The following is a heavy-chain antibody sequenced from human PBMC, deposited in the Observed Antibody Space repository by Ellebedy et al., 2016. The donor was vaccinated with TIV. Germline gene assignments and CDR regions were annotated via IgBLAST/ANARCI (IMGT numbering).Heavy chain of an antibody. J-gene: IGHJ5*02. CDR1: GGTFSSYA. D-gene: IGHD3-10*01. CDR2: INTNTGNP. Sequence: ASVKVSCXASGGTFSSYAISWVRQAPGQGLEWMGWINTNTGNPTYAQGFTGRFVFSLDTSVSTAYLQICSLKAEDTAVYYCARGSPTMVRGEIWFDPWGQGTLVTVSS. V-gene: IGHV7-4-1*01. CDR3: ARGSPTMVRGEIWFDP.